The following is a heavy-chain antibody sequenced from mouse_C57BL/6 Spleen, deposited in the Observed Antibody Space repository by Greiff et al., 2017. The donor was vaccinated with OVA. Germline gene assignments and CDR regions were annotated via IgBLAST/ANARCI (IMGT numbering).Heavy chain of an antibody. D-gene: IGHD2-4*01. CDR3: ARDNDYDWFAY. V-gene: IGHV7-1*01. J-gene: IGHJ3*01. CDR2: SRNKANDYTT. CDR1: GFTFSDFY. Sequence: EVMLVESGGGLVQSGRSLRLSCATSGFTFSDFYMEWVRQAPGKGLEWIAASRNKANDYTTEYSASVKGRFIVSRDTSQSILYLQMNALRAEDTAIYYCARDNDYDWFAYWGQGTLVTVSA.